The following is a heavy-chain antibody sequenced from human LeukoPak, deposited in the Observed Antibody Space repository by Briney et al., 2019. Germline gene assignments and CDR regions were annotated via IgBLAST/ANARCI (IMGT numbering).Heavy chain of an antibody. J-gene: IGHJ6*02. CDR1: GFTFSSYA. D-gene: IGHD4/OR15-4a*01. V-gene: IGHV3-23*01. CDR2: ISGSGGST. CDR3: AHGTISSARPDYYYYGMDV. Sequence: GASLRLSCAASGFTFSSYAMSWVRQAPGKGLEWVSAISGSGGSTYYADSVKGRFTISRDNSKNTLYLQMNSLRAEDTAVYYCAHGTISSARPDYYYYGMDVWGQGTTVTVSS.